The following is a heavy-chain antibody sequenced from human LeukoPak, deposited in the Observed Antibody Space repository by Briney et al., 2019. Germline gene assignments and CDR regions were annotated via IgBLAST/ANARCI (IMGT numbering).Heavy chain of an antibody. V-gene: IGHV4-59*01. CDR2: IYYSGST. CDR1: GVSISSYY. D-gene: IGHD6-19*01. Sequence: SETLSLTCTVSGVSISSYYWSWIRQPPGKGLEWIGYIYYSGSTNYNPSLKSRVTISVDTSKNQFSLKLSSVTAADTAVYYCARGGQWLGNWFDPWGQGTLVTVSS. CDR3: ARGGQWLGNWFDP. J-gene: IGHJ5*02.